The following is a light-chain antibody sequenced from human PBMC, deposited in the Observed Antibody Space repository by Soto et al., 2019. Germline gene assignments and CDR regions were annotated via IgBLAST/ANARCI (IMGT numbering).Light chain of an antibody. CDR1: QTISSW. J-gene: IGKJ1*01. CDR3: QQYNSYLWT. Sequence: DIQMTQSPSTLCGSVGDRVTITCRASQTISSWLAWYQQKPGKAPKLLIYKASSLESGVPSRFSGSGSGTEFTLTISSLQPDDFATYYCQQYNSYLWTFGQGTKVDIK. CDR2: KAS. V-gene: IGKV1-5*03.